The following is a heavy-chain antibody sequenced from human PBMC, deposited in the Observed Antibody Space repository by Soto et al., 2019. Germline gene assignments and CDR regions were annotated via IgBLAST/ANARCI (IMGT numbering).Heavy chain of an antibody. CDR3: AAQNPPRPDY. CDR1: GGTFSSYT. J-gene: IGHJ4*02. V-gene: IGHV1-69*02. CDR2: IIPILGIA. Sequence: QVQLVQSGAEVKKPGSSVKVSCKASGGTFSSYTISWVRQAPGQGLEWMGRIIPILGIANYAQKFQGRVTIXADQSTSTAYMELSSLRSEDTAVYYCAAQNPPRPDYWGQGTLVTVSS.